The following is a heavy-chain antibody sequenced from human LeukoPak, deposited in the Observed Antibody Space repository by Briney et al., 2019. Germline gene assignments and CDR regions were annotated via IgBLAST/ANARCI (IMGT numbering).Heavy chain of an antibody. CDR3: ARVGDYYDSSSTTFDY. V-gene: IGHV4-31*03. D-gene: IGHD3-22*01. J-gene: IGHJ4*02. CDR1: GGSISSGGYY. Sequence: PSETLSLTCTDSGGSISSGGYYWSWIRQHPGKGLEWIGYIYYSGSTYYNPSLKSRVTISVDTSKNQFSLKLSSVTAADTAVYYCARVGDYYDSSSTTFDYWGQGTLVTVSS. CDR2: IYYSGST.